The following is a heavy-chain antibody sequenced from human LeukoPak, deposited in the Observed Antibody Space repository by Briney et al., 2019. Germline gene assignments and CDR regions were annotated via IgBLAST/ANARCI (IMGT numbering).Heavy chain of an antibody. V-gene: IGHV1-69*06. CDR2: IIPIFGTA. CDR3: ARAYEWLRVLDV. J-gene: IGHJ6*04. Sequence: SVKVSCKASGGTFSSYAISWVRQAPGQGLEWMGGIIPIFGTANYAQKFQGRVTITADKSTSTAYMELSSLRSEDTAVYYCARAYEWLRVLDVWGKGTTVTVSS. CDR1: GGTFSSYA. D-gene: IGHD5-12*01.